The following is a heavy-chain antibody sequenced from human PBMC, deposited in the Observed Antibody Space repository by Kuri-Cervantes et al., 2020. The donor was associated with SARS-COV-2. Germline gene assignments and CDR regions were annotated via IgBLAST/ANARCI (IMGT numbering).Heavy chain of an antibody. CDR2: IYYSGST. V-gene: IGHV4-59*01. J-gene: IGHJ4*02. CDR1: GGSISSYY. CDR3: ARGSWNYPFDY. D-gene: IGHD1-7*01. Sequence: ESLKISCTVSGGSISSYYWSWIRQPPGKGLEWIGYIYYSGSTNYNPSLKSRVTISVDTSKSQFSLKLSSVTAADTAVYYCARGSWNYPFDYWGQGTLVTVSS.